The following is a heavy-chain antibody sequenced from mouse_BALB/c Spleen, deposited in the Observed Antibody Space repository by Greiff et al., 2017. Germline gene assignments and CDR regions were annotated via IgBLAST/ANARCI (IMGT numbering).Heavy chain of an antibody. CDR3: TRSGTTATWAY. Sequence: VQLKESGAELVKPGASVKLSCKASGYTFTSYYMYWVKQRPGQGLEWIGEINPSNGGTNFNEKFKSKATLTVDKSSSTAYMQLSSLTSEDSAVYYCTRSGTTATWAYWGQGTLVTVSA. V-gene: IGHV1S81*02. CDR2: INPSNGGT. CDR1: GYTFTSYY. J-gene: IGHJ3*01. D-gene: IGHD1-2*01.